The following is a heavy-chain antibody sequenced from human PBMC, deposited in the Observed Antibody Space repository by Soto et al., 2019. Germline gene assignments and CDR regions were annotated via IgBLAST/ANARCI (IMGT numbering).Heavy chain of an antibody. CDR1: GYTFTSYP. J-gene: IGHJ4*02. Sequence: QVQLVQSAPELQRPGDSVKVSCKTSGYTFTSYPYSWVRQAPGQGLEWMGWVNSYDGTTKVAQQFRDRITLTADKSAATVFMELRRLTSDDTDVYYCAREYYGTTTWIDYWGQGTLVAVSS. V-gene: IGHV1-18*04. D-gene: IGHD1-7*01. CDR2: VNSYDGTT. CDR3: AREYYGTTTWIDY.